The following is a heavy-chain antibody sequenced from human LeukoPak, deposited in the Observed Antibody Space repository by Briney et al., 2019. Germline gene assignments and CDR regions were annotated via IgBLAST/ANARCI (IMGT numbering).Heavy chain of an antibody. CDR3: ARAPGFIDY. CDR2: IYSDGST. V-gene: IGHV3-66*01. J-gene: IGHJ4*02. Sequence: GGSLRLSCAASGFTVSSNYMSWVRQAPGRGLEWVSFIYSDGSTYYADSVQGRFTLSRDNSKNTLYLQMNSLRAEDTAVYYCARAPGFIDYWGQGTLVTVSS. D-gene: IGHD1-14*01. CDR1: GFTVSSNY.